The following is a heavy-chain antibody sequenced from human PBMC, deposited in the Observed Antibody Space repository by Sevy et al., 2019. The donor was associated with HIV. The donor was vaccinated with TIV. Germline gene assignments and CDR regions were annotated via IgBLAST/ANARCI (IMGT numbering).Heavy chain of an antibody. CDR1: GFTFSSYS. CDR2: ISSSSSYI. CDR3: ARDHFVWGSYRYNNDY. V-gene: IGHV3-21*01. D-gene: IGHD3-16*02. Sequence: GGSLRLSCAASGFTFSSYSMNWVRQAPGKGLEWVSSISSSSSYIYYGDSVKGRFTISRDNAKNSLYLQMNSLRAEDTAVYYCARDHFVWGSYRYNNDYWGQGTLVTVSS. J-gene: IGHJ4*02.